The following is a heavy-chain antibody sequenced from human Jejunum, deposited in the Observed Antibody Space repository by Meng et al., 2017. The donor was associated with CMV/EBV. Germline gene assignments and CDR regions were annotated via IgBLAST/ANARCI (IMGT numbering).Heavy chain of an antibody. CDR2: VNPDTGDT. D-gene: IGHD1-26*01. J-gene: IGHJ4*02. Sequence: KAYRYTLTDYYMQWVRQAPGQGLEWMGWVNPDTGDTNYAQKFQGRVTVTRDMSINTVYMELTRLRSDDTAVYYCAKDGGSFLDYYLDFWGQGTLVTVSS. CDR3: AKDGGSFLDYYLDF. CDR1: RYTLTDYY. V-gene: IGHV1-2*02.